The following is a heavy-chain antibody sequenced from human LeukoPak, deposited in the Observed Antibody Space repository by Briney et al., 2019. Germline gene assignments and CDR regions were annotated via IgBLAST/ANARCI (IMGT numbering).Heavy chain of an antibody. D-gene: IGHD2-15*01. J-gene: IGHJ4*02. V-gene: IGHV4-59*01. CDR2: IYYSGST. Sequence: PSETLSLTCTVSGGSISSYYWSWIRQPPGKGLEWIGYIYYSGSTNYNPSLKSRVTISVDTSKNQFSLKLSSVTAADTAVYYCARDPRYCSGGSCYPYYFDYWGQGTLVTVSS. CDR1: GGSISSYY. CDR3: ARDPRYCSGGSCYPYYFDY.